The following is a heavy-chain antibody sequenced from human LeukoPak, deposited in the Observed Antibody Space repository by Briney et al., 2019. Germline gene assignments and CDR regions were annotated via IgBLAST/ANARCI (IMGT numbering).Heavy chain of an antibody. CDR1: GFTFSTYW. D-gene: IGHD3-10*01. J-gene: IGHJ4*02. CDR3: ARDRTGSGSVYDY. Sequence: PGGSLRLSCAASGFTFSTYWMSWVRQAPGKGLEWVANIKQDGSEKYYVDSVKGRFTISRDNAKNSLFLQMNSLRAEDTAVYYCARDRTGSGSVYDYWGQGTLVTVSS. V-gene: IGHV3-7*01. CDR2: IKQDGSEK.